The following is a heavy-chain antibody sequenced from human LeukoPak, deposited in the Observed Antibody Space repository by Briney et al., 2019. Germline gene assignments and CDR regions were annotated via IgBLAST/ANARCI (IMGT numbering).Heavy chain of an antibody. CDR2: IFPGDSDT. D-gene: IGHD2-21*01. Sequence: GESLKISCKGSGYSFITFWIGWVRQMPVKGLEWTGIIFPGDSDTRYSTSFQGHVTISADKSISTAYLQWSSLKASDTAMYYCARLAYPGPWHFDLWGRGTRVTVSS. CDR3: ARLAYPGPWHFDL. V-gene: IGHV5-51*01. CDR1: GYSFITFW. J-gene: IGHJ2*01.